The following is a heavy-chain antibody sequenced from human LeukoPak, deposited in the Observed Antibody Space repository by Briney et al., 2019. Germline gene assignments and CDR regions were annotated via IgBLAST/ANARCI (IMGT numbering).Heavy chain of an antibody. D-gene: IGHD3-10*01. J-gene: IGHJ3*02. CDR2: IIPIFGTA. CDR3: ARDGNALVRGVLYDAFDI. Sequence: ASVKVSCKASGGTFSSYAISWVRQAPGQGLEWMGGIIPIFGTANYAQKFQGRVTITTDESTGTAYMELSGLRSEDTAVYYCARDGNALVRGVLYDAFDIWGQGTMVTVSS. V-gene: IGHV1-69*05. CDR1: GGTFSSYA.